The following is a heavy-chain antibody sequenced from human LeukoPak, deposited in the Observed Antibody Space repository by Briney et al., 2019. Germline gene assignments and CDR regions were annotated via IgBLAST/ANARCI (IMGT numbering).Heavy chain of an antibody. CDR1: GFTFDDYT. V-gene: IGHV3-49*03. CDR3: SRGWFSRYCTGGSCHLDS. D-gene: IGHD2-8*02. CDR2: IRTKPYGGTA. Sequence: GGSLRLSCTASGFTFDDYTLTWFRQAPGKGLDWVGFIRTKPYGGTADYAASVKGRFTISRDDSKSIAYLQLNSLKTEDTALYFCSRGWFSRYCTGGSCHLDSWGQGALVTVSS. J-gene: IGHJ1*01.